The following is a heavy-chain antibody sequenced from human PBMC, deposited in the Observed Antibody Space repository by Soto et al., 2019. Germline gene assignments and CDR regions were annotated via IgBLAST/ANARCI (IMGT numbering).Heavy chain of an antibody. CDR1: GDSVSSNSAA. CDR3: ERGGCTSTSCYALYGMDV. J-gene: IGHJ6*02. CDR2: TYYRSKWYN. Sequence: PSQTLSLTCAISGDSVSSNSAAWNWIRQSPSRGLEWLGRTYYRSKWYNDYAVSVKSRITINPETSKNQFSLQLNSATPEDTAVYYCERGGCTSTSCYALYGMDVWGQGTTVTVSS. V-gene: IGHV6-1*01. D-gene: IGHD2-2*01.